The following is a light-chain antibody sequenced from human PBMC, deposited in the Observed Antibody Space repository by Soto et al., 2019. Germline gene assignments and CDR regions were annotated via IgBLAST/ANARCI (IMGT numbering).Light chain of an antibody. CDR3: QQRSNWPLT. J-gene: IGKJ4*01. CDR1: QSVSSY. CDR2: DAS. Sequence: EIVLTQSPATLSLSPGERATLSCRASQSVSSYLAWYQQKPGQAPRILIYDASNRATGIPARFSGSGSGTDFPLTICSLEPEDFAVYYCQQRSNWPLTFCGGTKVEIK. V-gene: IGKV3-11*01.